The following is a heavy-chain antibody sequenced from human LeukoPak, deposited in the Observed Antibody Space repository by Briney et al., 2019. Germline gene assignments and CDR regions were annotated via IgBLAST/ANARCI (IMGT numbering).Heavy chain of an antibody. J-gene: IGHJ6*03. CDR1: GGTFSSYA. Sequence: ASVKVSCKASGGTFSSYAITWVRQAPGQGLEWIGGIIPVFQTPNYAQNFRGRVTITTDESRRTAYMEWRSLRSEETDIYYCARDTTLSRVITTTTTYHYFYYIDVWGKGTTVTISS. V-gene: IGHV1-69*05. CDR2: IIPVFQTP. D-gene: IGHD3-22*01. CDR3: ARDTTLSRVITTTTTYHYFYYIDV.